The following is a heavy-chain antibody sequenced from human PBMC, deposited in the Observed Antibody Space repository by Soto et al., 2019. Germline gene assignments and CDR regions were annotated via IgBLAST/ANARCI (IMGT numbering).Heavy chain of an antibody. Sequence: PSETLSLTCTVSGGSISNYYWNWIRQPPGKGLEWIGYIYYSGSTSYSPSLKSRVTISVDTSMSQFSLKLSSVTAEDTALYYCARGTTVTSKFYYYHGMDVWGQGTPVTVSS. CDR1: GGSISNYY. J-gene: IGHJ6*02. V-gene: IGHV4-59*01. CDR2: IYYSGST. D-gene: IGHD4-17*01. CDR3: ARGTTVTSKFYYYHGMDV.